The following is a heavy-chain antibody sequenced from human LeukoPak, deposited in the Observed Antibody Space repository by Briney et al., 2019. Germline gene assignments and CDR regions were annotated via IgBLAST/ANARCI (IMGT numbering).Heavy chain of an antibody. CDR1: GFTFSSYA. Sequence: PGGSLRLSCAASGFTFSSYAMHWVRQAPGKGLEWVAVISYDGSNKYYADSVKGRFTISRDNSKNTLYLQMNSLRAEDTAVYYCARDPYSGCDMGDHDAFDIWGQGTMVTVSS. D-gene: IGHD5-12*01. CDR2: ISYDGSNK. J-gene: IGHJ3*02. V-gene: IGHV3-30-3*01. CDR3: ARDPYSGCDMGDHDAFDI.